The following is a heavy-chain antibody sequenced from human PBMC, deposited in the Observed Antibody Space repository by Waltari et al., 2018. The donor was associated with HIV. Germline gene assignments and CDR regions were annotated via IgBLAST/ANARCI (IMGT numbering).Heavy chain of an antibody. CDR2: IYPDDTT. V-gene: IGHV3-53*01. J-gene: IGHJ5*02. D-gene: IGHD3-22*01. CDR1: NFSISAKH. CDR3: ATGVRYYGP. Sequence: EVLLAESGGRFIQPGGSLGLSCTASNFSISAKHVTWIRQAPGGSLGWVAVIYPDDTTHYADSVSGRFTISRAKSRTTVFLLMNSLFVDDTATYFCATGVRYYGPWGQGTRVTVSS.